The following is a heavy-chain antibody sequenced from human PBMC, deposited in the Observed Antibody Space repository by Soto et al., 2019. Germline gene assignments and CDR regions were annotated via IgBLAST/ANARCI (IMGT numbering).Heavy chain of an antibody. CDR3: ARGEIVGATGDY. CDR2: MNPNSGNT. Sequence: ASVKVSCKASGYSFTSYDINWVRQATGQGLEWMGWMNPNSGNTGYAQKFQGRVTMTRNTSISTAYMELSSLRSEDTAVYYCARGEIVGATGDYWGQGTLVTVSS. D-gene: IGHD1-26*01. CDR1: GYSFTSYD. V-gene: IGHV1-8*01. J-gene: IGHJ4*02.